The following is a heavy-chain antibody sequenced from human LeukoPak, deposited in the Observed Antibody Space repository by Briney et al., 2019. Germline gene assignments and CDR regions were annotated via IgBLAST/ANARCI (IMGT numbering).Heavy chain of an antibody. CDR3: AKDRYDTSVWPYYYAMDV. Sequence: PGGSLRLSCAASGFTFSSYWMHWVRQAPGKGLVWVSRINNDGSSTNYADSVKGRFTISRDISNNTLYLQMNGLRAEDTALYYCAKDRYDTSVWPYYYAMDVWGQGTTVTVSS. V-gene: IGHV3-74*01. CDR1: GFTFSSYW. J-gene: IGHJ6*02. CDR2: INNDGSST. D-gene: IGHD3-22*01.